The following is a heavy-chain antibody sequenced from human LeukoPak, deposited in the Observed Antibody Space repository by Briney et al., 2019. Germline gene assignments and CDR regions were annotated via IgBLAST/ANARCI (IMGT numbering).Heavy chain of an antibody. D-gene: IGHD3-10*01. CDR1: GGSFSGYY. J-gene: IGHJ4*02. Sequence: SETLSLTCAVYGGSFSGYYWSWIRQPPGKGLEWIGEINHSGSTNYNPSLKSRVTISVDTSKNQFSLKLSSVTAADTAVYYCARCRYYYGSGSYAGHLDYWGQGTLVTVSS. V-gene: IGHV4-34*01. CDR2: INHSGST. CDR3: ARCRYYYGSGSYAGHLDY.